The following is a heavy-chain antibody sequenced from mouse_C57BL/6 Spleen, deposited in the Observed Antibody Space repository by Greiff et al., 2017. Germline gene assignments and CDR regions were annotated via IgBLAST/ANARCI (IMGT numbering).Heavy chain of an antibody. J-gene: IGHJ2*01. CDR2: ISYDGSN. Sequence: DVKLQESGPGLVKPSQSLSLTCSVTGYSITSGYYWNWIRQFPGNKLEWMGYISYDGSNNYNPSLKNRISITRDTSKNQFFLKLNSVTTEDTATYYCARGGNGNFDYWGQGTTLTVSS. V-gene: IGHV3-6*01. CDR3: ARGGNGNFDY. CDR1: GYSITSGYY.